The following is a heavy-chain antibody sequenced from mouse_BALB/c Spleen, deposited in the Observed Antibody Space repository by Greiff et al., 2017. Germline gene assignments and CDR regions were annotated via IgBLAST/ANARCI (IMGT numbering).Heavy chain of an antibody. CDR1: GFTFSSFG. D-gene: IGHD5-5*01. CDR3: ARETTPDMDY. J-gene: IGHJ4*01. V-gene: IGHV5-17*02. Sequence: EVKVEESGGGLVQPGGSRKLSCAASGFTFSSFGMHWVRQAPEKGLEWVAYISSGSSTIYYADTVKGRFTISRDNPKNTLFLQMTSLRSEDTAMYYCARETTPDMDYWGQGTSVTVSS. CDR2: ISSGSSTI.